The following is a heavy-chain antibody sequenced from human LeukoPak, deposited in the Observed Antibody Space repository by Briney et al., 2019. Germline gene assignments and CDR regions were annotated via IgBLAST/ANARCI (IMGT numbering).Heavy chain of an antibody. D-gene: IGHD2-2*01. CDR3: ARLVDAAEPLDP. J-gene: IGHJ5*02. CDR1: GYSFTTYW. Sequence: HGESLKISCKGSGYSFTTYWIGWVRQMPGKGLEWMGIINPGDSDTRYSPSFQGQVTISADKSISTAYLQWSSLKASDTAIYYCARLVDAAEPLDPWGQGTLVTVSS. V-gene: IGHV5-51*01. CDR2: INPGDSDT.